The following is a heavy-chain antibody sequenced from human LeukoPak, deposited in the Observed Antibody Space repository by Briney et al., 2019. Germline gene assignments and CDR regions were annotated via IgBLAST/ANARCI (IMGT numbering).Heavy chain of an antibody. CDR3: ARNYDFWSGYDPNWFDP. CDR2: INPNSGGT. D-gene: IGHD3-3*01. CDR1: GGTFSSYT. J-gene: IGHJ5*02. V-gene: IGHV1-2*02. Sequence: ASVKVSCKASGGTFSSYTISWVRQAPGQGLEWMGWINPNSGGTNYAQKFQGRVTMTRDTSISTAYMELSRLRSDDTAVYYCARNYDFWSGYDPNWFDPWGQGTLVTVSS.